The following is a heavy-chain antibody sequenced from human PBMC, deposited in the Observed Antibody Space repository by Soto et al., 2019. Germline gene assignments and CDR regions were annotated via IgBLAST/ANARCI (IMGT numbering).Heavy chain of an antibody. CDR3: ARVVIHSSSSSYYYYGMDV. CDR2: IIPIFGTA. V-gene: IGHV1-69*13. D-gene: IGHD6-6*01. CDR1: GGTFSSYA. J-gene: IGHJ6*02. Sequence: SVKVSCKASGGTFSSYAISWVRQAPGQGLEWMGGIIPIFGTANYAQKFQGRVTITADESTSTAYMELSSLRSEDTAVYYCARVVIHSSSSSYYYYGMDVWGQGTTVTVS.